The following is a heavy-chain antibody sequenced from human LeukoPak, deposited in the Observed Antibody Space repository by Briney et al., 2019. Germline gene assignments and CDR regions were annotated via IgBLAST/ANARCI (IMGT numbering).Heavy chain of an antibody. J-gene: IGHJ6*03. CDR3: ARVVVLTIAAATEDYYYMDV. D-gene: IGHD6-13*01. V-gene: IGHV1-8*03. CDR1: GYTFTSYD. Sequence: ASVKVSCKASGYTFTSYDINWVRQATGQGLEWMGWMNPNSGNTGYAQKFQGRVTITRNTSISTAYMELSSLRSEDTAVYYCARVVVLTIAAATEDYYYMDVWGKGTTVTVSS. CDR2: MNPNSGNT.